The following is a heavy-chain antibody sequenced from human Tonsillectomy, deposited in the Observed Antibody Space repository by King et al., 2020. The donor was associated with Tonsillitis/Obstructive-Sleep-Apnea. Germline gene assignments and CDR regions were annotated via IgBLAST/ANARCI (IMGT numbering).Heavy chain of an antibody. J-gene: IGHJ6*03. D-gene: IGHD4-23*01. V-gene: IGHV5-10-1*01. CDR2: IDPSDSYT. CDR1: GYSFTSYW. Sequence: QLVQSGAEVKKPGESLRISCKGSGYSFTSYWISWVRQMPGKGLEWMGRIDPSDSYTNYSPSFQGHVTISADKSIRTAYLQWSSLKASDTARYNCARLSPRGYGGNSDYYYYMDVWGKGTTVTVSS. CDR3: ARLSPRGYGGNSDYYYYMDV.